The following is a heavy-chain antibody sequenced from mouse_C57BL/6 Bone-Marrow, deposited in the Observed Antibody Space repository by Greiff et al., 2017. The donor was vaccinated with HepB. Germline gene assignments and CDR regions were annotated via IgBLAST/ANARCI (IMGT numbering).Heavy chain of an antibody. D-gene: IGHD1-1*01. V-gene: IGHV1-85*01. CDR3: ARRRGGHYYGSSYAMDY. J-gene: IGHJ4*01. CDR1: GYTFTSYD. CDR2: IYPRDGST. Sequence: QVQLKQSGPELVKPGASVKLSCKASGYTFTSYDINWVKQRPGQGLEWIGWIYPRDGSTKYNEKFKGKATLTVDTSSSTAYMEPHSLTSEDSAVYFCARRRGGHYYGSSYAMDYWGQGTSVTVSS.